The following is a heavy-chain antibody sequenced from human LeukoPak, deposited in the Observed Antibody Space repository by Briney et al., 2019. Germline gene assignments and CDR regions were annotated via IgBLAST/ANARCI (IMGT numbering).Heavy chain of an antibody. CDR3: ATGGHYHGD. Sequence: GGSLRLSCVGSGFTLSSHWMSWVRQAPGKGPEWVAYIKQDGSEKGYVDSVKGRFTISRDNAKNSLYLEMNSLRGEDTAVYHCATGGHYHGDWGQRTLVTVSS. CDR2: IKQDGSEK. D-gene: IGHD1-1*01. V-gene: IGHV3-7*05. J-gene: IGHJ4*02. CDR1: GFTLSSHW.